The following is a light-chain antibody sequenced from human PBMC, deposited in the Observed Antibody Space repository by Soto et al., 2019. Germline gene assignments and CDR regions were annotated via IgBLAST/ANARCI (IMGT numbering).Light chain of an antibody. V-gene: IGKV3-15*01. Sequence: EIVMRQSPATLSVSAGERATLSCRASQSVTTNLAWYQQKPGQTPRLLIYGASTKATGIPARFSGSGSGTEFTLTISSLLSEDFPDYDCQQYNTWPLTFCGGTKVDSK. CDR2: GAS. CDR3: QQYNTWPLT. CDR1: QSVTTN. J-gene: IGKJ4*01.